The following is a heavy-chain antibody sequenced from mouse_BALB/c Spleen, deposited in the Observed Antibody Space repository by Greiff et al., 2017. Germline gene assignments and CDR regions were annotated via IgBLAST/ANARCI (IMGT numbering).Heavy chain of an antibody. Sequence: QVQLKESGAELVRPGFSVKISCKGSGYTFTDYAMHWVKQSHAKSLEWIGVISTYYGDASYNQKFKGKATMTVDKSSSTAYMELARLTSEDSAIYYCARGWLRRGGFDYWGQGTTLTVSS. CDR2: ISTYYGDA. V-gene: IGHV1S137*01. D-gene: IGHD2-2*01. J-gene: IGHJ2*01. CDR1: GYTFTDYA. CDR3: ARGWLRRGGFDY.